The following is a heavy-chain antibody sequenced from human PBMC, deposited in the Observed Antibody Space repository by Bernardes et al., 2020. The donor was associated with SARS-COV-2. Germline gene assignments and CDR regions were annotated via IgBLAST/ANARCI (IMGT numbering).Heavy chain of an antibody. CDR1: GLPLSSSDVG. Sequence: SGPTLVKPTQTFTLTCTFSGLPLSSSDVGVGWIRQSPGKALEWLALIYSDDDKSYSPSLKSRLTITKDTSENQVVVTMTNMDPVDTATYYCAHLQRMRQHRSGWYTTCWYFDLWGRGTLVTVSS. CDR2: IYSDDDK. J-gene: IGHJ2*01. D-gene: IGHD6-19*01. CDR3: AHLQRMRQHRSGWYTTCWYFDL. V-gene: IGHV2-5*02.